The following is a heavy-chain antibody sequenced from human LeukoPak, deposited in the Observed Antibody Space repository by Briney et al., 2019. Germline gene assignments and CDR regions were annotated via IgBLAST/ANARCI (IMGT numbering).Heavy chain of an antibody. CDR1: GFTFSSYS. Sequence: GGSLRLSCAASGFTFSSYSMNWVRQAPGKGLEWVSSISSSSSYIYYADSVKGRFTISRDNAKNSLYLQMNSLRAEDTAVYYCAGTTVAGTYYFDYWGQGTLVTVSS. D-gene: IGHD6-19*01. CDR3: AGTTVAGTYYFDY. J-gene: IGHJ4*02. V-gene: IGHV3-21*01. CDR2: ISSSSSYI.